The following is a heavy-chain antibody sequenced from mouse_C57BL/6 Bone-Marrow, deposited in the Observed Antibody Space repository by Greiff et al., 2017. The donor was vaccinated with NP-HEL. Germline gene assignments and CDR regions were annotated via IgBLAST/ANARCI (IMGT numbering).Heavy chain of an antibody. CDR2: IYPGSGST. J-gene: IGHJ2*01. Sequence: QVHVKQPGAELLKPGASVKMSCKASGYTFTSYWITWVKQRPGQGLEWIGDIYPGSGSTNYNEKFKSKATLTVDTSSSTAYMQLSSLTSEDSAVYYCARWGSSHWGQGTTLTVSS. CDR1: GYTFTSYW. V-gene: IGHV1-55*01. CDR3: ARWGSSH. D-gene: IGHD1-1*01.